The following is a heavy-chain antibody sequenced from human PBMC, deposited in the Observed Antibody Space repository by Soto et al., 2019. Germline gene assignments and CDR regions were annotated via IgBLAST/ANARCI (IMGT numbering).Heavy chain of an antibody. D-gene: IGHD6-19*01. Sequence: QVQLQESGPGLVKPSETLSLTCTVSGGSVSSGSYYWSWIRQPPGKGLEWIGYIYYSGSTNYNPSLQRPVPTSVDTPTHQFSLTLSSVTAAATAVYYCARGIAGWYQGRYYYGMDVWGQGTTVTVSS. CDR2: IYYSGST. CDR3: ARGIAGWYQGRYYYGMDV. CDR1: GGSVSSGSYY. J-gene: IGHJ6*02. V-gene: IGHV4-61*01.